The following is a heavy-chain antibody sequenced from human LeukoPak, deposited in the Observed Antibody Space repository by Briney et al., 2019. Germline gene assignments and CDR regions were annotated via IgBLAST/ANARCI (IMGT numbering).Heavy chain of an antibody. CDR1: GFTFSSYG. Sequence: GGSLRLSCAASGFTFSSYGMHWVRQAPGKGLEWVAFIRYDGSNKYYADSVKGRFTISRDNSKNTLYLQMNSLRAEDTAVYYCARDQGDGSGWYGYWGQGTLVTVSS. CDR3: ARDQGDGSGWYGY. D-gene: IGHD6-19*01. V-gene: IGHV3-30*02. CDR2: IRYDGSNK. J-gene: IGHJ4*02.